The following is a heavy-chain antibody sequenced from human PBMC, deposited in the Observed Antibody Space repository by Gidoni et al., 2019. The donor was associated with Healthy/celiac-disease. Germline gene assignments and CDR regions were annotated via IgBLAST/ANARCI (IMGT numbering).Heavy chain of an antibody. CDR3: ARDGGPGYGDYDE. CDR2: IWYDRSNK. Sequence: QVQLVESGGGVVPPGRSLRLSCATSGFSFNSSGIHWVRQAPGKGLEWVAVIWYDRSNKYYADSMEGRFTISRDYSKKTAYLQMNNLRAEDTALYYCARDGGPGYGDYDEWGQGTLVTVSS. D-gene: IGHD4-17*01. CDR1: GFSFNSSG. J-gene: IGHJ4*02. V-gene: IGHV3-33*01.